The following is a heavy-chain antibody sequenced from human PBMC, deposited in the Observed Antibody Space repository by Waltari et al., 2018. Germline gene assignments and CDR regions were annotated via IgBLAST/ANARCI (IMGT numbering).Heavy chain of an antibody. CDR3: ATDREPYIRAFDI. V-gene: IGHV1-24*01. J-gene: IGHJ3*02. Sequence: QVQLVQSGAEVKKPGASVKVSCKVSGYTLTELSMHWVRQAPGKGLGWMGGLDHEDGETIYAQTFQGRVTRTEDTSTDTAYMELSSLRSEDTAVYYCATDREPYIRAFDIWGQGTMVTVSS. D-gene: IGHD1-26*01. CDR1: GYTLTELS. CDR2: LDHEDGET.